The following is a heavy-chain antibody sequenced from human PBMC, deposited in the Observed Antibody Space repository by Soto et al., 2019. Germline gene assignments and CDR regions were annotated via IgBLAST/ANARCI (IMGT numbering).Heavy chain of an antibody. CDR1: GGTFSSYT. V-gene: IGHV1-69*08. J-gene: IGHJ6*02. D-gene: IGHD2-2*02. Sequence: QVQLVQSGAEVKKPGSSVKVSCKASGGTFSSYTISWVRQAPGQGLEWMGRIIPILGIANYAQKFQGRVTITAEKSTSTDYMELSSLRSEDTAVYYCARDGTDCSSTSCYNYYGMDVWGQGTTVTVSS. CDR2: IIPILGIA. CDR3: ARDGTDCSSTSCYNYYGMDV.